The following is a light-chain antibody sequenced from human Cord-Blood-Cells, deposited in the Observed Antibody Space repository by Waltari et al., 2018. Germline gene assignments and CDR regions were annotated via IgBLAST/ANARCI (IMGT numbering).Light chain of an antibody. Sequence: DIQMTQSPSTLSASVGDRVTIACRARQSISSWLAWYQQEPGKAPKLLIYDASSLESGVPSRVSGSGSGTEFTLTISSLQPDDFATYYCQQYNSYSTFGQGTKLEIK. CDR2: DAS. J-gene: IGKJ2*01. CDR3: QQYNSYST. V-gene: IGKV1-5*01. CDR1: QSISSW.